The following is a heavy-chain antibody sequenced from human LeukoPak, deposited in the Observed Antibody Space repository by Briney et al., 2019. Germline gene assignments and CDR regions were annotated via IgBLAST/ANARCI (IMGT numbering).Heavy chain of an antibody. CDR1: GFTFSSYA. J-gene: IGHJ4*02. Sequence: GGSLRLSCAATGFTFSSYAMHWVRQAPGKGLEWVAVISYDGSNKYYADSVKGRFTISRDNSKNTLYLQINSLRAEDTAVYYCARDSTFDYWGQGTLVTVSS. D-gene: IGHD2-2*01. CDR3: ARDSTFDY. V-gene: IGHV3-30-3*01. CDR2: ISYDGSNK.